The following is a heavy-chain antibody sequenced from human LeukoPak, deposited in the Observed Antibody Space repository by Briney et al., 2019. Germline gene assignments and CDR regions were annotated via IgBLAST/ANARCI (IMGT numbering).Heavy chain of an antibody. CDR2: IKQDGSEK. CDR1: GFTFSSYW. V-gene: IGHV3-7*01. D-gene: IGHD6-13*01. Sequence: GGSLRLSCAASGFTFSSYWMSWVRQAPGKGLEWVANIKQDGSEKYYVDSVKGRFTISRDNAKNSLYLQMNSLRAEDTAVYYCARDRRAYSSSWYYFDYWGQGTLVTVSS. CDR3: ARDRRAYSSSWYYFDY. J-gene: IGHJ4*02.